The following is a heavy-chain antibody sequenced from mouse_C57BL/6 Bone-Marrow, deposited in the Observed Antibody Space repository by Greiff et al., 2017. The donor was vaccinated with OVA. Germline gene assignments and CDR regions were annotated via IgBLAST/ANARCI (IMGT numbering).Heavy chain of an antibody. Sequence: VQLQQSGAELVRPGASVKLSCTASGFNIKDDYMHWVKQRPEQGLEWIGWIDPENGDTEYASKFQGKATITADTSSNTAYLQLSSLTSEDTAVYYCTTRDYFYYWGQGTTLTVSS. J-gene: IGHJ2*01. CDR3: TTRDYFYY. V-gene: IGHV14-4*01. CDR2: IDPENGDT. CDR1: GFNIKDDY.